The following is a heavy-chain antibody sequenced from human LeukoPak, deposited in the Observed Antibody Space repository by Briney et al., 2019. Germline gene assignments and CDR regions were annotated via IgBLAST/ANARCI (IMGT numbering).Heavy chain of an antibody. V-gene: IGHV3-30*02. D-gene: IGHD3-10*01. CDR2: IRYDGSNK. Sequence: GGSLRLSCAASGFTFSSYAMSWVRQAPGKGLEWVAFIRYDGSNKYYADSVKGRFTISRDNSKNTLYLQMNSLRAEDTAVYYCAKDLRFGADSYYFDYWGQGTLVTVSS. J-gene: IGHJ4*02. CDR3: AKDLRFGADSYYFDY. CDR1: GFTFSSYA.